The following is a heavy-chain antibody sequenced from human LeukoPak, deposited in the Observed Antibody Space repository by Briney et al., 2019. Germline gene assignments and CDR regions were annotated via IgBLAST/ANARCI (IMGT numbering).Heavy chain of an antibody. CDR1: GGSISSSSYY. J-gene: IGHJ5*02. CDR3: ARQFTMVRGVIITLWFDP. Sequence: SETLSLTCTVSGGSISSSSYYWGWIRQPPGKGLEWIGSIYYSGSPYYTPSLKSRVTISVDTSKNQFSLKLSSVTAADTAVYYCARQFTMVRGVIITLWFDPWGQGTLVTVSS. V-gene: IGHV4-39*01. CDR2: IYYSGSP. D-gene: IGHD3-10*01.